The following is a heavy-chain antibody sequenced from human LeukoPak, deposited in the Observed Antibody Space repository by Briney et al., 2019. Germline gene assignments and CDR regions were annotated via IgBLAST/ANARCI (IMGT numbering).Heavy chain of an antibody. J-gene: IGHJ4*02. Sequence: PGGSLRLSCAASGLTFSTYWMNWIRQPPGKGLEWVANIKEDGSEKYYVDSVKGRFTISRDNAKNSVYLQMNSLRAEDTAIYYCARNARGPGDYWGQGTVVTVSS. V-gene: IGHV3-7*01. CDR2: IKEDGSEK. D-gene: IGHD2-2*01. CDR1: GLTFSTYW. CDR3: ARNARGPGDY.